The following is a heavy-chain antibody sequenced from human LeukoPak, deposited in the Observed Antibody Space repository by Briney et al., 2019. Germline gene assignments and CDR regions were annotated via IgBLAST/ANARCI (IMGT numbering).Heavy chain of an antibody. J-gene: IGHJ4*02. V-gene: IGHV4-59*01. CDR2: IYYSGST. Sequence: PSETLSLTCTVSGGSISSYYWSWIRQPPGKRLEWIGYIYYSGSTNYNPSLKSRVTISVDTSKNQFSLKLSSVTAADTAVYYCARGDCSGGSCYSRYYFDYWGQGTLVTVSS. CDR1: GGSISSYY. D-gene: IGHD2-15*01. CDR3: ARGDCSGGSCYSRYYFDY.